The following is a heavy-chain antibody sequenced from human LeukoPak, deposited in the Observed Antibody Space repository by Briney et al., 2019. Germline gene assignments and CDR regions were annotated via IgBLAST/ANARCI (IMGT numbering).Heavy chain of an antibody. V-gene: IGHV4-34*01. CDR3: ARRNGMVAATGYYFDY. D-gene: IGHD2-15*01. J-gene: IGHJ4*02. CDR2: INHSGST. Sequence: PSETLSLTCAVYGGSFSGYYWSWIRQPPGKGLEWIGEINHSGSTNYNPSLKSRVTISVDTSKNQFSLKLSSVTAADTAVYYCARRNGMVAATGYYFDYWDQGTLVTVSS. CDR1: GGSFSGYY.